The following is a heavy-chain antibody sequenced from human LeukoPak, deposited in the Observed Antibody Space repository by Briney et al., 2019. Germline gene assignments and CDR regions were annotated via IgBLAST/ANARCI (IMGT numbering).Heavy chain of an antibody. CDR2: INPNSGGT. CDR1: GYTFTGYF. J-gene: IGHJ4*02. Sequence: ASVKVSCKASGYTFTGYFIHWVRQAPGQGLEWMGWINPNSGGTNYAQKFQGRVTMTRDTAISTAYMELSRLRSDDTAVYYCARSIIRGRLWFGELSDYWGQGTLVTVSS. V-gene: IGHV1-2*02. CDR3: ARSIIRGRLWFGELSDY. D-gene: IGHD3-10*01.